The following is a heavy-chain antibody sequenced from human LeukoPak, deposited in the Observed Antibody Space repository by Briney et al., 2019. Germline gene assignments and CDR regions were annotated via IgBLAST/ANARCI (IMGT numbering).Heavy chain of an antibody. CDR2: SYYSGST. V-gene: IGHV4-59*01. CDR1: GGSMSSGY. J-gene: IGHJ2*01. D-gene: IGHD6-19*01. CDR3: ARVRSSGWYDPYWYFDL. Sequence: PSETLSLTGTVSGGSMSSGYWSWIGKPPGERLEGIGCSYYSGSTTYNTSLKSRVTISVDTSKNQFSLKLSSVTAADTAVYYCARVRSSGWYDPYWYFDLWGRGTLVTVSS.